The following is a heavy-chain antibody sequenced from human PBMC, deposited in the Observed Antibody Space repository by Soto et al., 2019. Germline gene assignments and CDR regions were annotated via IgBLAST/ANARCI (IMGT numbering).Heavy chain of an antibody. CDR3: ARGLTSADP. V-gene: IGHV4-59*11. CDR2: VNYNGNT. CDR1: GGSMSIHS. J-gene: IGHJ5*02. Sequence: ASETLSLTCTVSGGSMSIHSWTWIRQSPGKGLEWIGYVNYNGNTNYNPALKSRVTISVDTSKKQFSLKLRAVTAADTAVYYCARGLTSADPWGQGTLVTVSS. D-gene: IGHD3-3*01.